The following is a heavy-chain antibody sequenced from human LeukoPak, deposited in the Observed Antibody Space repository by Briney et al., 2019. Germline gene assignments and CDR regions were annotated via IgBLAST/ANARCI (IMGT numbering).Heavy chain of an antibody. CDR2: IYPGDSDT. D-gene: IGHD6-19*01. V-gene: IGHV5-51*01. Sequence: GESLKISCKDSGHNFASYWIAWVRQIPGKGLGWMGIIYPGDSDTRYSPSFQGQVTISADKSISTAYLQWSSLKASDTAMYYCATSSSGWYYYFDYRGQGALVTVSS. CDR3: ATSSSGWYYYFDY. J-gene: IGHJ4*02. CDR1: GHNFASYW.